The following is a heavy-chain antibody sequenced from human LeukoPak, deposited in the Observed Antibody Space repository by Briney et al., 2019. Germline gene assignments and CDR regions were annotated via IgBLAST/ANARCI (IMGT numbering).Heavy chain of an antibody. J-gene: IGHJ4*02. CDR1: GGSISSYD. Sequence: SETLSLTCTVSGGSISSYDWSWIRQPPGKGLEWIGYIYYSGSTNYNPSLKSRVTILVDTSKNQFSLKLSSVTAADTAVYYCARDRWGSLSFFDYWGQGTLVTVSS. CDR3: ARDRWGSLSFFDY. D-gene: IGHD3-16*01. V-gene: IGHV4-59*01. CDR2: IYYSGST.